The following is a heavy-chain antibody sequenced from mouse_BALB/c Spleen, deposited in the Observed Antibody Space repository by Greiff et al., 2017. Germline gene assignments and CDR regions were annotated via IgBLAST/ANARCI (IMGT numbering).Heavy chain of an antibody. CDR2: ISYDGSN. CDR1: GYSITSGYY. D-gene: IGHD2-3*01. CDR3: AREDGPAMDY. Sequence: VQLKQSGPGLVKPSQSLSLTCSVTGYSITSGYYWNWIRQFPGNKLEWMGYISYDGSNNYNPSLKNRISITRDTSKNQFFLKLNSVTTEDTATYYCAREDGPAMDYWGQGTSVTVSS. V-gene: IGHV3-6*02. J-gene: IGHJ4*01.